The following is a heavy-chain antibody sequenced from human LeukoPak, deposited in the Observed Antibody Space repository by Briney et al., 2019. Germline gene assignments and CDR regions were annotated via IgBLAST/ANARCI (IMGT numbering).Heavy chain of an antibody. Sequence: GGSLRLSCAASGFTVSSNYMSWVRQAPGKGLEWVAVISYDGSNKYYADSVKGRFTISRDNSKNTLYLQMNSLRAEDTAVYYCARDRCSGGSCYGYYYGMDVWGQGTTVTVSS. J-gene: IGHJ6*02. D-gene: IGHD2-15*01. V-gene: IGHV3-30-3*01. CDR2: ISYDGSNK. CDR1: GFTVSSNY. CDR3: ARDRCSGGSCYGYYYGMDV.